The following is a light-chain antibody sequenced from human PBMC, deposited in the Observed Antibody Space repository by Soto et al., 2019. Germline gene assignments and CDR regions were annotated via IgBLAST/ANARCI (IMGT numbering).Light chain of an antibody. J-gene: IGKJ1*01. Sequence: EIVLTQSPGTLSLSPGERATLSCRASQRINNNYLAWFQQKPGQAPRLLIHGASTRATAIPDRFSGSASGTDFTLTISRLEPEYFAVYYCQQHGNSPWTFGQGTKVEIK. CDR3: QQHGNSPWT. V-gene: IGKV3-20*01. CDR2: GAS. CDR1: QRINNNY.